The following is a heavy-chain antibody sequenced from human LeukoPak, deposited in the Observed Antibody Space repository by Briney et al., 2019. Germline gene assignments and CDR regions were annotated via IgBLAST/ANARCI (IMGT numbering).Heavy chain of an antibody. J-gene: IGHJ4*02. CDR2: MNPNSGNT. CDR1: GYTFTSYD. CDR3: ARDPPSGWYPFDY. D-gene: IGHD6-19*01. Sequence: GASVKVSCKASGYTFTSYDINWVRQATGQGLEWMGWMNPNSGNTGYAQKFQGRVTITRNTSISTAYMELSSLRSEDTAVYYCARDPPSGWYPFDYWGQGTLVTVSS. V-gene: IGHV1-8*03.